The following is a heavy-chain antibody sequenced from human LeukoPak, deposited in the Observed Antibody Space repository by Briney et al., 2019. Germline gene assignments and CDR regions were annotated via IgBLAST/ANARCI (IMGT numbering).Heavy chain of an antibody. CDR2: ISSSSSTI. CDR1: GFTFSSYS. CDR3: ATSYYYDSSGNTKGWAFDI. V-gene: IGHV3-48*04. Sequence: QSGGSLRLSCAASGFTFSSYSMNWVRQAPGKGLEWVSYISSSSSTIYYADSVKGRFTISRDNAKNSLYLQMNSLRAEDTAVYYCATSYYYDSSGNTKGWAFDIWGQGTMVTVSS. J-gene: IGHJ3*02. D-gene: IGHD3-22*01.